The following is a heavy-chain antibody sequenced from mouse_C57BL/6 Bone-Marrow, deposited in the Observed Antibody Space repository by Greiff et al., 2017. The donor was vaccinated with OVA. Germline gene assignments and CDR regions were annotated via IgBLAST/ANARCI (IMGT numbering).Heavy chain of an antibody. CDR3: TRWVARYFEG. CDR1: GYTFTDYE. D-gene: IGHD1-1*02. CDR2: IDPETGGT. V-gene: IGHV1-15*01. J-gene: IGHJ1*03. Sequence: VQLQQSGAELVRPGASVTLSCKASGYTFTDYEMHWVKQTPVHGLEWIGAIDPETGGTAYNQKFKGKAILTADKSSSTAYMEIRSLTSEDSAVYYCTRWVARYFEGWGTGTTVTVSS.